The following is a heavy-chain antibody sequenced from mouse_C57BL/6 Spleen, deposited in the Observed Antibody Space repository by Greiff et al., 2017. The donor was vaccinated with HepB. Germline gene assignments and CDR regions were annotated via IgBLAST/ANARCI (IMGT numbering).Heavy chain of an antibody. CDR3: ARQGGYDYYFDY. CDR2: ISSGGSYT. Sequence: DVQLVESGGDLVKPGGSLKLSCAASGFTFSSYGMSWVRQTPDKRLEWVATISSGGSYTYYPDSVKGRFTISRDNAKNTLYLQMSSLKSEDTAMYYCARQGGYDYYFDYWGQGTTLTVSS. D-gene: IGHD2-4*01. J-gene: IGHJ2*01. CDR1: GFTFSSYG. V-gene: IGHV5-6*01.